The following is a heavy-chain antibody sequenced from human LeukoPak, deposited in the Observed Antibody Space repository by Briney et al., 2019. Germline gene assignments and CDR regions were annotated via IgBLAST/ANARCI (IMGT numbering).Heavy chain of an antibody. J-gene: IGHJ4*02. CDR2: LSGSGGST. V-gene: IGHV3-23*01. Sequence: GGSLRLSCAASGFTVSSNYMSWVRQAPGKGLEWVSALSGSGGSTSYADSVKGRFTISRDNSKNTLYLQMSSLRAEDTAVYYCASSASGWYNFDYWGQGTLVTVSS. CDR3: ASSASGWYNFDY. CDR1: GFTVSSNY. D-gene: IGHD6-19*01.